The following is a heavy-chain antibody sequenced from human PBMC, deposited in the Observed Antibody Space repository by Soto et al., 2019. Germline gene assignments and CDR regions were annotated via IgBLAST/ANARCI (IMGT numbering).Heavy chain of an antibody. CDR3: ARRAYYDYVWGSYHPYYYYGMDV. Sequence: SETLSLTCAVYGGSFSGYYWSWIRQPPGKGLEWIGEINHSGSTNYNPSLKSRVTISVDTSKNQFSLKLSSVTAADTAVYYCARRAYYDYVWGSYHPYYYYGMDVWGQGTTVTVSS. CDR1: GGSFSGYY. V-gene: IGHV4-34*01. J-gene: IGHJ6*02. CDR2: INHSGST. D-gene: IGHD3-16*02.